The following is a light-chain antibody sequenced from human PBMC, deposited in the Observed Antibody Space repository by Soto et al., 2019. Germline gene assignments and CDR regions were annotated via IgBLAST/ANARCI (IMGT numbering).Light chain of an antibody. CDR2: DAS. CDR1: QSVSTY. V-gene: IGKV3-11*01. J-gene: IGKJ2*01. CDR3: QQRSNWPGT. Sequence: ENVVTQSPATLSLSPGARATLSCRASQSVSTYVAWFQHKLGQAPRLLIYDASYRAIGVPARFSGGGSGTDFTLTITSLEPEDFAVDYWQQRSNWPGTFGGGTKLDIK.